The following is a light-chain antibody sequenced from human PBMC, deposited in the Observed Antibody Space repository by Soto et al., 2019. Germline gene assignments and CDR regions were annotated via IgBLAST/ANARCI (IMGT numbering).Light chain of an antibody. V-gene: IGLV2-8*01. CDR3: SSYAATNNLV. J-gene: IGLJ3*02. Sequence: QSVLTQPPSASGSPGQSVTLSCAGTSSDIGGYNYVPWYQQHPGKAPKLVIYEVTKRPSGVPDRFSGSQSGNTASLTVSGLQAEDEADYYCSSYAATNNLVFGGGTKLTVL. CDR1: SSDIGGYNY. CDR2: EVT.